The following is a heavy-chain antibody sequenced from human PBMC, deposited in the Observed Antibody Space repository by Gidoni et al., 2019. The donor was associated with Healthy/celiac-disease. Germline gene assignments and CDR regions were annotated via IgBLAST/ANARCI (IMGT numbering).Heavy chain of an antibody. D-gene: IGHD2-2*02. CDR1: GFPFSNAW. Sequence: EVQLVESGGGLVKPGGSLRLSCAVSGFPFSNAWMRWVRQAPGKGREGVGRIKSKTGGGTTDYAAPVKGRFTISRDDSKNTLYLQMSSRKTEDTAVYYCTPDIVVVPAAIGDDYWGQGTLVTVSS. CDR2: IKSKTGGGTT. CDR3: TPDIVVVPAAIGDDY. J-gene: IGHJ4*02. V-gene: IGHV3-15*01.